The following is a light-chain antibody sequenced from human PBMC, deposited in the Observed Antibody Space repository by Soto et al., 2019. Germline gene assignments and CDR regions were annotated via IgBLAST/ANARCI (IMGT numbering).Light chain of an antibody. Sequence: AIQLTQSPSSLSASVGDRVTITCRASQGISSALAWYQQKPGKAPKLLIYDASSLESGVPSRFSGSGSATDFTLTISSLQPEDFATYYCQQFNSYQDLTFGGGTKVEIK. CDR1: QGISSA. J-gene: IGKJ4*01. CDR3: QQFNSYQDLT. V-gene: IGKV1-13*02. CDR2: DAS.